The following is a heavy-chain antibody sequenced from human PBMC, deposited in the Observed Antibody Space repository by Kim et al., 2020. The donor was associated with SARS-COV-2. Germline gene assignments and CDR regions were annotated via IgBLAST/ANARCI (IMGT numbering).Heavy chain of an antibody. Sequence: GGSLRLSCAASGFTFSSYAMSWVRQAPGKGLEWVSAISGSGGSTYYADSVKGRFTISRDNSKNTLYLQMNSLRAEDTAVYYCAKNQNCSGGSCYPLGGIYYYYYGMDVWGQGTTVTVSS. J-gene: IGHJ6*02. V-gene: IGHV3-23*01. CDR3: AKNQNCSGGSCYPLGGIYYYYYGMDV. CDR2: ISGSGGST. D-gene: IGHD2-15*01. CDR1: GFTFSSYA.